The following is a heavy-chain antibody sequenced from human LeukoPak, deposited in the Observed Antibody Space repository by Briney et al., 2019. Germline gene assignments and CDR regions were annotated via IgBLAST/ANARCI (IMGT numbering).Heavy chain of an antibody. CDR3: ARAFEEQWLVP. Sequence: ASVKLSCNASGYILTDYYMHWVRQAPGQGLEWMGWIKPNSSDTNYAQKHQGRVPMTTDTSTSTAYMELRRLRSDETAVYYCARAFEEQWLVPWGQGTLVTVSS. J-gene: IGHJ5*02. V-gene: IGHV1-2*02. D-gene: IGHD6-19*01. CDR1: GYILTDYY. CDR2: IKPNSSDT.